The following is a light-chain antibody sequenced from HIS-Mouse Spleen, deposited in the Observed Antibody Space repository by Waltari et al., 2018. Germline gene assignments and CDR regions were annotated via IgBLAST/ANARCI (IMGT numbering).Light chain of an antibody. CDR1: ALPKKY. CDR2: EDS. Sequence: SYELTQPPSVSVSPGQTARITCSGDALPKKYAYWYQQKSGQAPVLVIYEDSKRASVIPERFSGSSSGTMDTLTISGAQVEDEADYYCYSTDSSGNHRVFGGGTKLTVL. V-gene: IGLV3-10*01. CDR3: YSTDSSGNHRV. J-gene: IGLJ2*01.